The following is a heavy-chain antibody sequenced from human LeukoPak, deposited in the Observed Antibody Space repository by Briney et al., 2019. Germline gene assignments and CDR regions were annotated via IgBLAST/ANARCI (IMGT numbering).Heavy chain of an antibody. CDR1: GGSVNDYY. V-gene: IGHV4-59*02. J-gene: IGHJ4*02. D-gene: IGHD3-22*01. CDR3: ARDYYDSIDY. CDR2: IYHSGTT. Sequence: SETLSLTCAVSGGSVNDYYWSWIRQPPGKGLEWIGYIYHSGTTNFSPSLRSRVAVSVDTSKNQFSLRLSSVTAADTAVYYCARDYYDSIDYWGQGTLVTVSS.